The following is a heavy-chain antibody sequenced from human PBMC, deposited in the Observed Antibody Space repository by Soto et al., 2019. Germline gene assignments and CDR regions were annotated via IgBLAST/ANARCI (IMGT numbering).Heavy chain of an antibody. CDR1: GYSFTSYW. D-gene: IGHD3-10*01. V-gene: IGHV5-51*01. J-gene: IGHJ5*02. CDR2: IYPGDSDT. CDR3: ARDYSVSGSYAPWFDP. Sequence: GESLKISCKGSGYSFTSYWIGWVRQMPGKGLEWMGIIYPGDSDTRYSPSFQGQVTISADKSISTAYLQWSSLRVDDTAVYYCARDYSVSGSYAPWFDPWGQGTLVTVSS.